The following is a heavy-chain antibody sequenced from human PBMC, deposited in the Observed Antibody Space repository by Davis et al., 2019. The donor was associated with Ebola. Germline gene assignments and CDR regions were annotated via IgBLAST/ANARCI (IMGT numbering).Heavy chain of an antibody. CDR3: ARERSRWFGDGMDV. V-gene: IGHV1-69*13. CDR1: GGTFSSYA. CDR2: IIPIFGTA. Sequence: SVKVSCKASGGTFSSYAISWVRQAPGQGLEWMGGIIPIFGTANYAQKFQGRVTITADESTSTAYMELSSLRSEDTAVYYCARERSRWFGDGMDVWGQGTTVTVSS. D-gene: IGHD3-10*01. J-gene: IGHJ6*02.